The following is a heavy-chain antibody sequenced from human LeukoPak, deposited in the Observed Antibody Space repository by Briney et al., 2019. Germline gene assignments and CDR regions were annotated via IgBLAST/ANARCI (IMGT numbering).Heavy chain of an antibody. Sequence: GGSLRLSCAATGFTFGDHIMNWVRQLPGKRLEWVAYVSGSGSTVYYADSVKGRFTVSRDNGKSSLYLQMNSLRVEDTALYYCVRQFASWGQGTLVTVSS. CDR2: VSGSGSTV. V-gene: IGHV3-48*01. CDR3: VRQFAS. J-gene: IGHJ4*02. CDR1: GFTFGDHI.